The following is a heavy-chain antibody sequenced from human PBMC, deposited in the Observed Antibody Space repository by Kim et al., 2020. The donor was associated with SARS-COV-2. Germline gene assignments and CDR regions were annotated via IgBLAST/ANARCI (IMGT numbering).Heavy chain of an antibody. D-gene: IGHD2-2*01. V-gene: IGHV4-34*01. CDR1: GGSFSGYY. Sequence: SETLSLTCAVYGGSFSGYYWSWIRQPPGKGLEWIGEINHSGSTNYNPSLKSRVTISVDTSKNQFSLKLSSVTAADTAVYYCARLRRYCSSTSCLNFDYWGQGTLVTVSS. CDR2: INHSGST. J-gene: IGHJ4*02. CDR3: ARLRRYCSSTSCLNFDY.